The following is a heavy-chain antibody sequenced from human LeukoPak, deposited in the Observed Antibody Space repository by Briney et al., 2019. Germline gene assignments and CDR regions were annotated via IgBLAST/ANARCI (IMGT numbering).Heavy chain of an antibody. CDR3: ARVGYSSGWYRGDAFDI. D-gene: IGHD6-19*01. CDR1: AFPFSTYG. J-gene: IGHJ3*02. CDR2: IWYDGNNK. Sequence: GGSLRLSCAASAFPFSTYGMHWVRQAPGKGLEWVAAIWYDGNNKYYADSVKGRFTISRDNSKSTLFLQMNSLRAEDTAVYYCARVGYSSGWYRGDAFDIWGQGTMVTVSS. V-gene: IGHV3-33*01.